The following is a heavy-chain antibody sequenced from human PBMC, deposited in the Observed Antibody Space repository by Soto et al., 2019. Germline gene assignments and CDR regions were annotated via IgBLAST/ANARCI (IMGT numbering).Heavy chain of an antibody. Sequence: QVQLVQSGAEVKKPGASVKVSCKASGYTFTSYYMHWVRQAPGQGLVWMGIINPSGGSTSYAQKFQGRVTMSRDTSTSTVYMELSSLRSEDTAVYYCARDLGLNWNYADEAFDIWGQGTMVTVSS. D-gene: IGHD1-7*01. CDR2: INPSGGST. CDR1: GYTFTSYY. CDR3: ARDLGLNWNYADEAFDI. V-gene: IGHV1-46*01. J-gene: IGHJ3*02.